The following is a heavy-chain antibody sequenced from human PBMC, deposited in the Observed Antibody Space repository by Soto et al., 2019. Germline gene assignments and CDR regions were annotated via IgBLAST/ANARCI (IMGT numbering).Heavy chain of an antibody. D-gene: IGHD6-19*01. CDR1: GGTIRCPDW. Sequence: SETLSLTWVVSGGTIRCPDWWTFFRQPPGKGLEWIGEIFQSGSTNYTPSLESRVTISVDKSKNQFSLTLTSVTAADTAVYFCARGRGRYSSGWSWFDPWGQGILVTVSS. CDR2: IFQSGST. CDR3: ARGRGRYSSGWSWFDP. J-gene: IGHJ5*02. V-gene: IGHV4-4*02.